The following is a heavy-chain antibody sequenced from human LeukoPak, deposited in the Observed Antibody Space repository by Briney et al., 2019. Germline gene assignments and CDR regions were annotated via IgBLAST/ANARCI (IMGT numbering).Heavy chain of an antibody. Sequence: GGSLRLSCAASGFTFSSYAMNWVRQAPGKGLEWVSVIYSGGSTYYADSVKGRFTISRHNSKNTLYLQMNSLRAEDTAVYYCARGRSYYDSSGHNWFDPWGQGTLVTVSS. CDR1: GFTFSSYA. D-gene: IGHD3-22*01. CDR3: ARGRSYYDSSGHNWFDP. J-gene: IGHJ5*02. CDR2: IYSGGST. V-gene: IGHV3-53*04.